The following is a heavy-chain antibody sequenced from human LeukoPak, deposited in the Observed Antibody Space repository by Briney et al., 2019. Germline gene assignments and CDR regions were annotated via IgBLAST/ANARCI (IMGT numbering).Heavy chain of an antibody. D-gene: IGHD5-18*01. J-gene: IGHJ4*02. Sequence: SETLSLTCTVTGASISPYYWVLVRQAAGKGLEWIGRTSPSGTTNYNPSLKSRVTMSVDTSKNQFSLKVISVTAADTAVYYCTTGDTYNDCWGQGTLVTVSS. CDR2: TSPSGTT. V-gene: IGHV4-4*07. CDR3: TTGDTYNDC. CDR1: GASISPYY.